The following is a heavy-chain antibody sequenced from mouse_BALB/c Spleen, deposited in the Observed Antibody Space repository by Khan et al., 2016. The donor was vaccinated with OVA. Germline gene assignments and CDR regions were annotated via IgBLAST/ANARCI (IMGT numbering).Heavy chain of an antibody. Sequence: VKLEESGPCLAAPSQSLSITCPISVFSLTNYGVHWVRQPPGKGLEWLVVIWNDGTPTYNSALKSRLTITKDNSQSQVFLKMNSLQTDDTAIYFCARQPYYHYNIMDYWGQGTSVTVSS. CDR3: ARQPYYHYNIMDY. J-gene: IGHJ4*01. CDR1: VFSLTNYG. D-gene: IGHD2-10*01. CDR2: IWNDGTP. V-gene: IGHV2-6-1*01.